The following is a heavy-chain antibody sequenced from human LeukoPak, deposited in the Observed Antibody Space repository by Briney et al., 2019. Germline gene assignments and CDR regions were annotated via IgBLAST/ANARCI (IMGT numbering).Heavy chain of an antibody. CDR3: ARHAGRIAVAGRSRDAFDI. J-gene: IGHJ3*02. Sequence: SETLSLTCAVSGYSISSGYYWGWIRQPPGKGLEWIGSIYHSGSTYYNPSLKSRVTISVDTSKNQFSLKLSSVTAADTAVYYCARHAGRIAVAGRSRDAFDIWGQGTMVTVSS. CDR2: IYHSGST. CDR1: GYSISSGYY. V-gene: IGHV4-38-2*01. D-gene: IGHD6-19*01.